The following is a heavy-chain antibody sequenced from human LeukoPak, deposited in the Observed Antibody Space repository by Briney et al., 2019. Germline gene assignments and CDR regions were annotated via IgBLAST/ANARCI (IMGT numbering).Heavy chain of an antibody. CDR1: GVSISNGGYY. V-gene: IGHV4-31*03. CDR3: ARGSIGATTRGRLFFDY. D-gene: IGHD5-12*01. J-gene: IGHJ4*02. CDR2: IYYSGST. Sequence: PSETLSLTCTVSGVSISNGGYYWSWIRQHPGKGLEWIGYIYYSGSTYYNPSLKSRVTISVDTSKNQFSLKLSSVTAADTAVYYCARGSIGATTRGRLFFDYWGQGTLVTVSS.